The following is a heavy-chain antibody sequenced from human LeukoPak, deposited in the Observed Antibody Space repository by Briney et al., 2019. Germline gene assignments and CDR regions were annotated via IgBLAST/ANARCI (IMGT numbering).Heavy chain of an antibody. V-gene: IGHV1-18*01. Sequence: ASVKVSCTASGYAFTSYGISWVRQAPGQGLEWMGWISACNGNTNYAQKLQGRVTMTTDTSTSTAYMELRSLRSDDTAVYYCAREGETVVPAAIYYYYGMDVWGQGTTVTVSS. J-gene: IGHJ6*02. CDR1: GYAFTSYG. CDR2: ISACNGNT. CDR3: AREGETVVPAAIYYYYGMDV. D-gene: IGHD2-2*02.